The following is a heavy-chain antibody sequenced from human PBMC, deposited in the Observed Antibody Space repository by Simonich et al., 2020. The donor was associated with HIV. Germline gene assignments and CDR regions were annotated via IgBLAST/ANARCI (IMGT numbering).Heavy chain of an antibody. Sequence: EVQLLESGGGLVQPGGSLRLSCAASGFTFSSYAMSWVRHAPGGVVPKDPRKWLGWVSAISGRGGSKHSADSVKGRFTISRDNSKNTLYLQMNSLRAEDTAVYYCAKDRYYNFWSGYYDYWGQGTLVTVSS. CDR1: GFTFSSYA. CDR3: AKDRYYNFWSGYYDY. D-gene: IGHD3-3*01. V-gene: IGHV3-23*01. J-gene: IGHJ4*02. CDR2: ISGRGGSK.